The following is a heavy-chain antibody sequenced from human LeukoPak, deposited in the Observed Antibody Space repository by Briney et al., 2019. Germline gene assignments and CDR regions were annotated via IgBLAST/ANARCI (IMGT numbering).Heavy chain of an antibody. V-gene: IGHV3-74*01. CDR2: INTDGSST. D-gene: IGHD2-15*01. J-gene: IGHJ4*02. CDR1: GFTFSSFW. CDR3: ARGGGAVFGY. Sequence: GGSLRLSCAASGFTFSSFWMHWVRQAPGKGLVWVSRINTDGSSTTYADSVRGRFTIPRDNAKNTLYLQMNSLRAEDTAVYYCARGGGAVFGYWGQGTLVTVSS.